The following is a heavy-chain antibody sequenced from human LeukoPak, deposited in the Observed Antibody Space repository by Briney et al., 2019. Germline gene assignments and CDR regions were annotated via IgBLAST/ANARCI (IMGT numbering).Heavy chain of an antibody. D-gene: IGHD4-17*01. CDR1: GYTFTSYD. Sequence: GASVKVSCKASGYTFTSYDINWVRQATGQGLEWMGWINPNSGGTNYAQKFQGRVTMTRDTSISTAYMELSRLRSDDTAVYYCARDWGDYGDYYFDYWGQGTLVTVSS. CDR2: INPNSGGT. V-gene: IGHV1-2*02. CDR3: ARDWGDYGDYYFDY. J-gene: IGHJ4*02.